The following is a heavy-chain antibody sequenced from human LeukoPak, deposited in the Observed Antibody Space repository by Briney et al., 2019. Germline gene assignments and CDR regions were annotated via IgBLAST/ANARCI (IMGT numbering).Heavy chain of an antibody. CDR3: AKVGQAGSYYPSYFDY. Sequence: GGSLRLSCAASGFSFISYGMHWVRQAPGKGLEWVGVISDDGRNKKYADSVKGRFTISRDNSKNTLYLQMNSLRAEDTAVYYCAKVGQAGSYYPSYFDYWGQGTLVTVSS. D-gene: IGHD1-26*01. CDR2: ISDDGRNK. CDR1: GFSFISYG. V-gene: IGHV3-30*18. J-gene: IGHJ4*02.